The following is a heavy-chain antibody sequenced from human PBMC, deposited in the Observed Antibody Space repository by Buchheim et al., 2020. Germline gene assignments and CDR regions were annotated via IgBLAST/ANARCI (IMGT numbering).Heavy chain of an antibody. V-gene: IGHV3-30-3*01. CDR3: ARDNGSGYSSSWYLGNFDY. Sequence: QVQLVESGGGVVQPGRSLRLSCAASGFTFSSYAMHWVRQAPGKGLEWVAVISYDGSNKYYADSVKGRFTISRDNSKNTLYLQMNSLRAEDTAVYYCARDNGSGYSSSWYLGNFDYWGQGTL. D-gene: IGHD6-13*01. CDR1: GFTFSSYA. J-gene: IGHJ4*02. CDR2: ISYDGSNK.